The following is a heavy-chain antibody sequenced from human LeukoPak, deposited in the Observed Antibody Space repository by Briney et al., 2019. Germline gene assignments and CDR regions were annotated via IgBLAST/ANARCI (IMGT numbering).Heavy chain of an antibody. CDR3: ARYSTTWPYWYFDL. CDR1: GDSISSVSYS. CDR2: ISHSGNT. V-gene: IGHV4-30-2*01. D-gene: IGHD2/OR15-2a*01. Sequence: TLSLTCAVSGDSISSVSYSWSWIRQPPGKGLEWIGYISHSGNTYYSPSLKSRVTISVDNSKNQFSLKLTSVTAADTAVYYCARYSTTWPYWYFDLWGRGTLVTVSS. J-gene: IGHJ2*01.